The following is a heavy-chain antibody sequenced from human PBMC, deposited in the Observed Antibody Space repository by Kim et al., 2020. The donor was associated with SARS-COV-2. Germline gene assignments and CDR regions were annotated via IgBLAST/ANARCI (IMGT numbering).Heavy chain of an antibody. Sequence: SETLSLTCAVYGGSFSGYYWTWIRQPPGKGLEWIGEINHSGSANYNPSLKSRVTLSLDTSKNQFPLKLSSVTAADTAVYYCARGLSSIAMMVVIFTGGIYGMDVWGQGTTVTVSS. CDR2: INHSGSA. CDR1: GGSFSGYY. V-gene: IGHV4-34*01. CDR3: ARGLSSIAMMVVIFTGGIYGMDV. J-gene: IGHJ6*02. D-gene: IGHD3-22*01.